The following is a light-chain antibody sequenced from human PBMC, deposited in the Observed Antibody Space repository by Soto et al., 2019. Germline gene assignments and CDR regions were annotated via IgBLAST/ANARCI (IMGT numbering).Light chain of an antibody. Sequence: DIVMTQSPDSLTVSLGERATINCKASQPVLRSSNNKNHLAWYQQKPTQSPKMLISWASTRESGVPDRFSGSGSGTEFTLTISSLQAEDAAVDDCQQYYDVPVTFGQGTRLEIK. CDR2: WAS. V-gene: IGKV4-1*01. CDR3: QQYYDVPVT. CDR1: QPVLRSSNNKNH. J-gene: IGKJ5*01.